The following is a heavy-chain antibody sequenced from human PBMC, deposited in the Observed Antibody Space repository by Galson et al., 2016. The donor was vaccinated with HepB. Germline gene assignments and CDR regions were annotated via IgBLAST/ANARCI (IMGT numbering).Heavy chain of an antibody. CDR2: ISAGGVNT. D-gene: IGHD2-15*01. CDR1: GFTFSSYA. Sequence: SLRLSCAASGFTFSSYAMSWVRQAPGKGLEWVSGISAGGVNTNYADSVRGRFTISRDNSKNTLYLQLNSLRAEDTAVYYCAKDERCSGGSCDFGVWGQGTTVTVSS. CDR3: AKDERCSGGSCDFGV. V-gene: IGHV3-23*01. J-gene: IGHJ6*02.